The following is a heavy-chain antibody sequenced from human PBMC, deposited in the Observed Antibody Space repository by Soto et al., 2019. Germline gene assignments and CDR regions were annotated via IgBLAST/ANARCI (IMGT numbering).Heavy chain of an antibody. Sequence: GGSLRLSCAASGFTFSSYGMHWVRQAPGKGLEWVAVIWYDGSNKYYADSVKGRFTISRDNSKNTLYLQMNSLRAEDTAVYYCAREGSYGFISYFDYWGQGTLVTVS. CDR3: AREGSYGFISYFDY. V-gene: IGHV3-33*01. CDR1: GFTFSSYG. D-gene: IGHD5-18*01. CDR2: IWYDGSNK. J-gene: IGHJ4*02.